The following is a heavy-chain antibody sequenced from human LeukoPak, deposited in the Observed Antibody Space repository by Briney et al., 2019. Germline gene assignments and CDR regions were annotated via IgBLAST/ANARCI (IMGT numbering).Heavy chain of an antibody. J-gene: IGHJ5*02. D-gene: IGHD4-17*01. CDR3: ARGGSYGDQARDNWFYP. CDR2: INPNSGGT. CDR1: GYTFTGYY. V-gene: IGHV1-2*06. Sequence: ASVKVSCKASGYTFTGYYMHWLRQAPGQGLEWMGRINPNSGGTNYAQKFQGRVTMTRDTSIGTAYMELSRLRSDDTAVYYCARGGSYGDQARDNWFYPWGQGTLVTVSS.